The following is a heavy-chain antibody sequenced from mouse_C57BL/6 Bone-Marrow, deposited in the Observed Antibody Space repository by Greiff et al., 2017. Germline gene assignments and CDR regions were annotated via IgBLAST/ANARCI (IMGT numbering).Heavy chain of an antibody. CDR3: ARHYDDDRAWFAY. CDR2: IYPGSGNT. V-gene: IGHV1-76*01. J-gene: IGHJ3*01. D-gene: IGHD2-4*01. Sequence: QVQLQQSGAELVRPGASVKLSCKASGYTFTDYYINWVKQRPGQGLEWIARIYPGSGNTYYNEKFKGKATLTAEKSSSTAYMQLSSLTSEDSAVYYCARHYDDDRAWFAYWGQGTLVTVSA. CDR1: GYTFTDYY.